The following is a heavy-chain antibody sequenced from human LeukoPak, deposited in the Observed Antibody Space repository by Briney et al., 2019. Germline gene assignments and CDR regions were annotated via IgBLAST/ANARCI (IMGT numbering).Heavy chain of an antibody. CDR3: AKSVVAAAGTRGYFDY. CDR2: ISWNSGSI. Sequence: LSLTCTVSGGSISSYYWSWVRQAPGKGLEWVSGISWNSGSIGYADSVKGRFTISRDNAKNSLYLQMNSLRAEDTALYYCAKSVVAAAGTRGYFDYWGQGTLVTVSS. D-gene: IGHD6-13*01. J-gene: IGHJ4*02. CDR1: GGSISSYY. V-gene: IGHV3-9*01.